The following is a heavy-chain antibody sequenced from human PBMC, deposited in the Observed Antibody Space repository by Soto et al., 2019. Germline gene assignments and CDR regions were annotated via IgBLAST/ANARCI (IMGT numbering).Heavy chain of an antibody. CDR1: GGTFSSYA. V-gene: IGHV1-69*01. CDR2: IISIFGTA. CDR3: ARISEDTAMVYYFDY. Sequence: QVQLVQSGAEVQKPGSSVKVSCKASGGTFSSYAISWVRQAPGQGLEWMGGIISIFGTANYAQKFQGRVTITADESKGTAYMEVSSLRSEDTAVYYCARISEDTAMVYYFDYWGQGTLVTVSS. D-gene: IGHD5-18*01. J-gene: IGHJ4*02.